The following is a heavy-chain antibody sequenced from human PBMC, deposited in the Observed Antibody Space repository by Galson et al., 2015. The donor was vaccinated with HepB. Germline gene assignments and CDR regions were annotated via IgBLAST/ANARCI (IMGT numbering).Heavy chain of an antibody. CDR1: GFTFSSYA. Sequence: SLRLSCAASGFTFSSYAMSWVRQAPGKGLEWVSATSGSGGSTYYADSVKGRFTISRDNSKNTLYLQMNSLRAEDTAVYYCAKGGPIVDIVATGLFYWGQGTLVTVSS. J-gene: IGHJ4*02. D-gene: IGHD5-12*01. CDR3: AKGGPIVDIVATGLFY. CDR2: TSGSGGST. V-gene: IGHV3-23*01.